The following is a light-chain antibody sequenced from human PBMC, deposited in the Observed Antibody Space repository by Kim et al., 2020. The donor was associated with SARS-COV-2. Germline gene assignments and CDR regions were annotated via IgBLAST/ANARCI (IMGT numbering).Light chain of an antibody. CDR1: QDFNNH. Sequence: GDRVTISCRASQDFNNHLAWYKQKPGKAPKLLIYSASVLQVEVPSRFSGSGYGADFTLPISSLQREDVATYYCQRYYSAPWTFGQGAKVYIK. CDR3: QRYYSAPWT. CDR2: SAS. J-gene: IGKJ1*01. V-gene: IGKV1-27*01.